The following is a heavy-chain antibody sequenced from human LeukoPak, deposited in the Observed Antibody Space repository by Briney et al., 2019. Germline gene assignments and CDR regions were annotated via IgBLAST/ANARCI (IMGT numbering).Heavy chain of an antibody. J-gene: IGHJ4*02. CDR3: ARGRQVSGSPIFGY. CDR1: GGSISSGGYY. V-gene: IGHV4-31*03. D-gene: IGHD3-10*01. Sequence: SQTLSLTCTVSGGSISSGGYYWSWIRQHPGTGLEWIGYIYYSGSTYYNPSLKSRVTISVDTSKNQLSLKLSSVTAADTAVYYCARGRQVSGSPIFGYWGQGTLVTVSS. CDR2: IYYSGST.